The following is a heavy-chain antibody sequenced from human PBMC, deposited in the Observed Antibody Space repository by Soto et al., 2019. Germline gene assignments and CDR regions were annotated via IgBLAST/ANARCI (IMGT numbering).Heavy chain of an antibody. Sequence: ASVKVSFKASGYTFTSYGISWVRHAPGQALEWMGWISAYNGNTNYAQKLEGRVTMTTDTSTSTAYMELRSLRSDDTAVYYCARDPLRFLEWPLDAFDIWGQGTMVTVSS. CDR2: ISAYNGNT. V-gene: IGHV1-18*01. CDR1: GYTFTSYG. D-gene: IGHD3-3*01. CDR3: ARDPLRFLEWPLDAFDI. J-gene: IGHJ3*02.